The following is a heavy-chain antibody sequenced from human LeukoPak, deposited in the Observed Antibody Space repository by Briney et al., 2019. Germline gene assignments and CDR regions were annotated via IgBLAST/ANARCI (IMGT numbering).Heavy chain of an antibody. J-gene: IGHJ1*01. CDR3: AKDTDVVVPEYFQY. D-gene: IGHD2-15*01. V-gene: IGHV3-23*01. CDR2: ISGSGGST. Sequence: PGGSLRLSCAASGFTFTSYAMNWVRQALGKGLERVSAISGSGGSTYYADSVKGRFTVSRDNSENTLFLQMNSLRAEDTAIYYCAKDTDVVVPEYFQYWGQGTLVTVSS. CDR1: GFTFTSYA.